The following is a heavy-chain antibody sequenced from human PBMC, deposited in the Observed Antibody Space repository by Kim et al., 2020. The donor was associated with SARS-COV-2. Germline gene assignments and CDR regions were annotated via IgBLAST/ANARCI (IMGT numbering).Heavy chain of an antibody. CDR3: AKGLAPGYYYGMDV. J-gene: IGHJ6*02. Sequence: GGSLRLSCAASGFTFSSYAMSWVRQAPGKGLEWVSAISGSGGSTYYADSVKGRFTISRDNSKNTLYLQMNSLRAEDTAVYYCAKGLAPGYYYGMDVWGQGTTVTVSS. D-gene: IGHD3-10*01. CDR1: GFTFSSYA. CDR2: ISGSGGST. V-gene: IGHV3-23*01.